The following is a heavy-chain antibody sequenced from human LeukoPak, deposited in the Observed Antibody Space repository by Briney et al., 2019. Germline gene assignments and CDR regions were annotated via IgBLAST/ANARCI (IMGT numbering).Heavy chain of an antibody. Sequence: ASVKVSCKASGYTFTDYFIQRVRQAPGQGLEWMGWTIPKSGVTHYAQKFQGRVTMTRDTSISTAYMELSRLTSDDTAVYYCARETAAAGNYWFDPWGQGTLVTVSS. CDR3: ARETAAAGNYWFDP. D-gene: IGHD6-13*01. CDR1: GYTFTDYF. CDR2: TIPKSGVT. V-gene: IGHV1-2*02. J-gene: IGHJ5*02.